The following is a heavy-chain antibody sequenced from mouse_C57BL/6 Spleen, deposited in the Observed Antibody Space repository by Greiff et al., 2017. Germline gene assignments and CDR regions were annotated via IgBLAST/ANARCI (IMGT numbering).Heavy chain of an antibody. CDR2: IYPRSGNT. D-gene: IGHD2-1*01. CDR1: GYTFTSYG. V-gene: IGHV1-81*01. Sequence: VQLQESGAELARPGASVKLSCKASGYTFTSYGISWVKQRTGQGLEWIGEIYPRSGNTYYNEKFKGKATLTADKSSSTAYLELRSLTSEDSAVXFCARNGHWGDYWGQGTTLTVSS. CDR3: ARNGHWGDY. J-gene: IGHJ2*01.